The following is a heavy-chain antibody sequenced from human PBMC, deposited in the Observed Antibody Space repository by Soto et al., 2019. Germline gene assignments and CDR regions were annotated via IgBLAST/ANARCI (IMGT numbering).Heavy chain of an antibody. CDR2: ISYDGNNK. J-gene: IGHJ4*02. D-gene: IGHD2-21*01. Sequence: GGSLRLSCVASGFTFSNYGMHWVRQAPGKGLEWVAVISYDGNNKYYADSVKGDSVKGRFTISRANSKNTLYLQMNSLRVEDTAVYYCVKDMQLWRLDSWGQGTLVTVSS. V-gene: IGHV3-30*18. CDR1: GFTFSNYG. CDR3: VKDMQLWRLDS.